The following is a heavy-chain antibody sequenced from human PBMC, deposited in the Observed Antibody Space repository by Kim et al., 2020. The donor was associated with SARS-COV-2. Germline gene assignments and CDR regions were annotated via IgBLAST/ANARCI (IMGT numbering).Heavy chain of an antibody. CDR3: ASRISGGSCYSGSCYYYGMDV. J-gene: IGHJ6*02. D-gene: IGHD2-15*01. Sequence: SVKVSCKASGGTFSSYAISWVRQAPGQGLEWMGGIIPIFGTENYAQKFQGRVTITADESTSTAYMELSSLRSEDTAVYYCASRISGGSCYSGSCYYYGMDVWGQGTTVTVSS. V-gene: IGHV1-69*13. CDR1: GGTFSSYA. CDR2: IIPIFGTE.